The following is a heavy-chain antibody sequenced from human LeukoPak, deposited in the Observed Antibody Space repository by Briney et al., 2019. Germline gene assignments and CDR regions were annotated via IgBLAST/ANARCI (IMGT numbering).Heavy chain of an antibody. CDR2: ISSSSSII. V-gene: IGHV3-48*01. Sequence: GALRLSCAASGFTFSSYSMNWVRQAPGKGLEWVSYISSSSSIIYYADSVKGRFTISRDNAKNSLYLQMNSLRAEDTAVYYCARDRAATGTIHYMDVWGKGTTVTVSS. CDR1: GFTFSSYS. D-gene: IGHD6-13*01. J-gene: IGHJ6*03. CDR3: ARDRAATGTIHYMDV.